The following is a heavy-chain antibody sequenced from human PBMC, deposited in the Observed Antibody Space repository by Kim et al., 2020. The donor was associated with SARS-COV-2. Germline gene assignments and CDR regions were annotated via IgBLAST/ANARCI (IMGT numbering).Heavy chain of an antibody. CDR2: TNPNSGGT. CDR3: ARERVLYGTMYYGMDV. D-gene: IGHD1-1*01. CDR1: GYTFTDYY. J-gene: IGHJ6*02. V-gene: IGHV1-2*06. Sequence: ASVKVSCKASGYTFTDYYLHWVRQAPGQGLEWMGRTNPNSGGTKYAQNFQDRITMTRDTSIGTAYMEVRSLRSDDTAVYYCARERVLYGTMYYGMDVWGQGITVTVAS.